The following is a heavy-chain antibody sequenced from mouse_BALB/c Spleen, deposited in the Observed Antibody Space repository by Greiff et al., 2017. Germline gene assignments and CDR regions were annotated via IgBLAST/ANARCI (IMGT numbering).Heavy chain of an antibody. CDR1: GFAFSSYD. CDR3: AGLGYRYDYAWCAY. V-gene: IGHV5-12-1*01. Sequence: EVKLVESGGGLVKPGGSLKLSCAASGFAFSSYDMSWVRQTPEKRLEWVAYISSGGGSTYYPDTVKGRFTISRDNAKNTLYLQMSSLKSEDTAMYYCAGLGYRYDYAWCAYWGQGTLVTVSA. D-gene: IGHD2-14*01. J-gene: IGHJ3*01. CDR2: ISSGGGST.